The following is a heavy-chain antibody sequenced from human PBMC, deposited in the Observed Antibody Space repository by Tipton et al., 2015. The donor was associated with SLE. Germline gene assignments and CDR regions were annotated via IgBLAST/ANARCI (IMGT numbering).Heavy chain of an antibody. CDR2: IGIAGDT. CDR1: GFTVSSNY. D-gene: IGHD3-16*01. J-gene: IGHJ4*02. V-gene: IGHV3-13*01. Sequence: SLRLSCAASGFTVSSNYMSWVRRAPGKGLEWVSVIGIAGDTYYPDSVKGRFTISRENGKNSLHLQMNRLRAGDTAVYYCVRGQSATGEFDSWGQGTQVTVSS. CDR3: VRGQSATGEFDS.